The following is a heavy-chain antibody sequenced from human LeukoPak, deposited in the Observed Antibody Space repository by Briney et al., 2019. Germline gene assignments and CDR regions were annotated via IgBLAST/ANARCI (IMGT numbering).Heavy chain of an antibody. J-gene: IGHJ6*02. CDR2: INPNSGGT. Sequence: GASVKVSCKASGYTFTGYYMHWVRQAPGQGLEWMGWINPNSGGTNYAQKFQGRVTMTRDTSISTAYMELSRLRSDDTAVYYCARATHYYYYGRDVWGQGTTVTVSS. CDR1: GYTFTGYY. V-gene: IGHV1-2*02. CDR3: ARATHYYYYGRDV.